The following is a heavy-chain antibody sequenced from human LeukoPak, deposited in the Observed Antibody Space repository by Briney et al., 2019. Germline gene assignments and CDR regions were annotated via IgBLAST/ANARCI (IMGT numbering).Heavy chain of an antibody. J-gene: IGHJ5*02. V-gene: IGHV4-4*07. CDR1: GASISDYY. D-gene: IGHD1-1*01. CDR3: ARSIAGMHNSFDP. Sequence: SETLSLTCTISGASISDYYWTWIRQPAGKGLEWIGRVSTSGTTDYSPSLKSRVIMSVDMSKNHFSLRLTSVTAADTSVYYCARSIAGMHNSFDPWGQGTLVIVSS. CDR2: VSTSGTT.